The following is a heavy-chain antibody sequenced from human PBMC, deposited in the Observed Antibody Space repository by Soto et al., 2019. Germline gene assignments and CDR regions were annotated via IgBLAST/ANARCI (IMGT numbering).Heavy chain of an antibody. Sequence: QITLKESGPTLVKPTQTLTLTCTFSGFSLRSSGVGVGWIRQPPGKALEWLALIYWDDDKRYSPSLKSRLTITKDTSKNQVVLTMTNMDTVDXXXXXXXXXXXXXXXXXXXXXXWGQGTPVTVSS. CDR2: IYWDDDK. V-gene: IGHV2-5*02. J-gene: IGHJ4*02. CDR1: GFSLRSSGVG. CDR3: XXXXXXXXXXXXXXXX.